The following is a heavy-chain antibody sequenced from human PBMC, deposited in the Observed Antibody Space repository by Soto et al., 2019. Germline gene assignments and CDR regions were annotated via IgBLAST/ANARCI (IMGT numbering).Heavy chain of an antibody. V-gene: IGHV4-39*01. CDR3: ARLGSSSWHPTPDD. Sequence: SETLSLTCTVSGGSISSSSYYWGWIRQPPGKGLEWIGSIYYSGSTYYNPSLKSRVTISVDTSKNQFSLKLSSVTAADTAVYYCARLGSSSWHPTPDDWGQGTRVTVSS. CDR2: IYYSGST. CDR1: GGSISSSSYY. D-gene: IGHD6-13*01. J-gene: IGHJ4*02.